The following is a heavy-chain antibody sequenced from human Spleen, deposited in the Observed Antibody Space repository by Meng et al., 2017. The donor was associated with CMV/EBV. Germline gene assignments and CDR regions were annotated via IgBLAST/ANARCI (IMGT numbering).Heavy chain of an antibody. J-gene: IGHJ3*02. V-gene: IGHV1-2*02. Sequence: ASVKVSCKASGYIFSDYFIHWVRQAPGQGLEWVGWLNGNSGVTNIAQKFQGRVTMTRDTSINTAYMELSRLRSDDTAVYYCARDIPSVIAVAGIWGQGTMVTVSS. CDR3: ARDIPSVIAVAGI. CDR1: GYIFSDYF. CDR2: LNGNSGVT. D-gene: IGHD6-19*01.